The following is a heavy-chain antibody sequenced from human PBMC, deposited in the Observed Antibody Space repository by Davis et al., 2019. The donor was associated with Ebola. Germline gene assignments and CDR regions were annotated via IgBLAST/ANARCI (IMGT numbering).Heavy chain of an antibody. CDR2: ISSNSRTT. D-gene: IGHD5-18*01. CDR3: TKRRGLRGYIPERDY. Sequence: GGSLRLSCAASGFTLSGYSMNWVRQAPGKGLEWVSYISSNSRTTYYADSVKGRFTISRDNSKNTVYLQMNSLRAEDTAVYYCTKRRGLRGYIPERDYWGRGTLVTVSS. J-gene: IGHJ4*02. CDR1: GFTLSGYS. V-gene: IGHV3-48*01.